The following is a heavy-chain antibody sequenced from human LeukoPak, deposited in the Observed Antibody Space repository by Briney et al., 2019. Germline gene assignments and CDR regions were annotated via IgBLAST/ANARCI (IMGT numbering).Heavy chain of an antibody. J-gene: IGHJ5*02. CDR1: GGSISGYY. V-gene: IGHV4-4*07. CDR2: MDTSGHT. CDR3: ARHWSHSVAQFGRSYWFDP. D-gene: IGHD2-15*01. Sequence: SETLSLTCIVSGGSISGYYWSWIRQPAGKGLEWIGHMDTSGHTNYNSSLMSRVTMSVDTSKNQFSLRLTTVTAADTAVYYCARHWSHSVAQFGRSYWFDPWGQGTLVTVSS.